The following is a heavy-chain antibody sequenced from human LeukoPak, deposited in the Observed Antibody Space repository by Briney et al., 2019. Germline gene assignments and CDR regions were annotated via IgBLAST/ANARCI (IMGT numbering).Heavy chain of an antibody. V-gene: IGHV3-23*01. Sequence: PGGSLRLSCAASGFAFSSYAMSWVRQTPGKGLEWVSAISGGGGSTYYADSVKGRFTISRDNSKNTLYLQMNSLRAEDTAVYYCAKDKRGGPYGVDCWGQGTLVTVSS. CDR3: AKDKRGGPYGVDC. D-gene: IGHD2-8*01. CDR2: ISGGGGST. J-gene: IGHJ4*02. CDR1: GFAFSSYA.